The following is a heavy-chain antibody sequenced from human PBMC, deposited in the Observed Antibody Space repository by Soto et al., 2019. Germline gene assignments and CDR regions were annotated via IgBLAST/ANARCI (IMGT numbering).Heavy chain of an antibody. CDR1: GFTFSSFG. J-gene: IGHJ4*02. CDR2: VSYDGTNK. Sequence: QVQLVESGGGVGQPGRSLRLSCAASGFTFSSFGMHWVRQTPGKGLEWAAVVSYDGTNKYYADSVKGRFTISRDNSKNTLYLQMDSLRPEDTAVYYCAKTITIFGPSAYSGGSRRRGALIDSWGQGTLVTVSS. V-gene: IGHV3-30*18. CDR3: AKTITIFGPSAYSGGSRRRGALIDS. D-gene: IGHD3-3*01.